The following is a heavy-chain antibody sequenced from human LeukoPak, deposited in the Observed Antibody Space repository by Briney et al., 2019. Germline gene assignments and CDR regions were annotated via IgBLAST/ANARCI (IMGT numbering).Heavy chain of an antibody. Sequence: GGSLRLSCAASGFTFSNYGMNWVRQAPGKGLEWVSHINYSGSSTFYTDSVKGRFTISRDNSKNTLYLQINNLRAEDTAVYYCAKGTNNGGFHFDYRGQGTLVTVSS. CDR2: INYSGSST. CDR3: AKGTNNGGFHFDY. D-gene: IGHD1-14*01. V-gene: IGHV3-23*01. J-gene: IGHJ4*02. CDR1: GFTFSNYG.